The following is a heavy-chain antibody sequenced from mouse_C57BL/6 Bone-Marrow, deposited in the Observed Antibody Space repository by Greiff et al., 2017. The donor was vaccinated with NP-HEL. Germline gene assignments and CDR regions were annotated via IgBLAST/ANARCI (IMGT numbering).Heavy chain of an antibody. V-gene: IGHV12-3*01. CDR2: IPHGGET. D-gene: IGHD4-1*01. Sequence: VMLVESGPGLVKPSQALFRKGERKGENRKRGEERKGRGKGGWTKPQWMGYIPHGGETFSNPSLQSPISITRETSKNQFFLQLNAVTTEDTAMYYCAGDTGGFYAMDYWGQGTSVTVSS. CDR1: GENRKRGEE. J-gene: IGHJ4*01. CDR3: AGDTGGFYAMDY.